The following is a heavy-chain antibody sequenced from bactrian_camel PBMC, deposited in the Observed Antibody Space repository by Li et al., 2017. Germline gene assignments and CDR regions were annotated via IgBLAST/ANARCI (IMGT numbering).Heavy chain of an antibody. J-gene: IGHJ4*01. Sequence: QLVESGGDTVQPGGSLRLSCAVSGFTFVDNAMTWVRLAPGKGLEWVSGIDRGGSNTYYADSVKGRFTISRDNAKNAVYLQMNSLKSTDTALYYCATGSYSGAYYSYPVFEYWGQGTQVTV. D-gene: IGHD2*01. CDR2: IDRGGSNT. CDR1: GFTFVDNA. CDR3: ATGSYSGAYYSYPVFEY. V-gene: IGHV3S40*01.